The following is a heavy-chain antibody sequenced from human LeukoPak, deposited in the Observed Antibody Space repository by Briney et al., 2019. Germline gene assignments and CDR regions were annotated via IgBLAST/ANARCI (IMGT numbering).Heavy chain of an antibody. CDR1: GFSLSTSGVG. D-gene: IGHD2-2*01. CDR2: IYWDDDK. Sequence: SGPTLLNPTPTLTLTCTFSGFSLSTSGVGVGWIRQPPGKALEWLSLIYWDDDKRYSPSLKSSLTITKDTSKNQVVLTMTNMDPVDTATYYCAHNGVYCSSTSCYDYWGQGTLVTVSS. CDR3: AHNGVYCSSTSCYDY. J-gene: IGHJ4*02. V-gene: IGHV2-5*02.